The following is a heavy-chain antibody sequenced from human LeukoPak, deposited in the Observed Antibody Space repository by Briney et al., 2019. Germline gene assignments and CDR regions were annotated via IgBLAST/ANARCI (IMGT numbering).Heavy chain of an antibody. V-gene: IGHV4-30-4*08. CDR1: GGSISSGDYY. CDR3: ARGPTRILAWFDP. Sequence: SETLSLTCTVSGGSISSGDYYWSWIRQPPGKGLEWIGYIYYSGSTYYNPSLKSRVTISVDTSKNQFSLKLSSVTAADTAVYYCARGPTRILAWFDPWGQGTLVTVSS. CDR2: IYYSGST. J-gene: IGHJ5*02. D-gene: IGHD2-15*01.